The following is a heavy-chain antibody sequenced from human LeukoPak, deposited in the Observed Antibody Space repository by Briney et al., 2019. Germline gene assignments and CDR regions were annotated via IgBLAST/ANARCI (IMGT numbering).Heavy chain of an antibody. CDR1: GGSISSSSYY. CDR3: ARLPTHLDAFDI. V-gene: IGHV4-39*01. Sequence: PSETLSFTCTVSGGSISSSSYYWGWIRQPPGKGLEWIGSIYYSGSTYYNPSLKSRVTISVDTSKNQFSLKLSSVTAADTAVYYCARLPTHLDAFDIWGQGTMVTVSS. CDR2: IYYSGST. J-gene: IGHJ3*02.